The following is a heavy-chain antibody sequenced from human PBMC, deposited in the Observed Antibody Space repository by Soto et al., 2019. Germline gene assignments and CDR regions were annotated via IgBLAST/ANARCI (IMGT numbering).Heavy chain of an antibody. CDR1: GYSITSGFY. CDR3: ARERSFVRPTGWFEH. D-gene: IGHD6-13*01. Sequence: AXETLCLTCCVSGYSITSGFYWAWIRQAPGKGLEWIGSVYHSGATYYNPSLQSRVTISEDTSKNQFFLNLNSVSAADAGTYYCARERSFVRPTGWFEHWGQGIQVTVSS. J-gene: IGHJ5*02. CDR2: VYHSGAT. V-gene: IGHV4-38-2*02.